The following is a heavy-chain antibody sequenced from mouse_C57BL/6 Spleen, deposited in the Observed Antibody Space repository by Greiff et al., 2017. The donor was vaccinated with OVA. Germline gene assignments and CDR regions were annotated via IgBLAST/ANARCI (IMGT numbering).Heavy chain of an antibody. CDR2: FYPGSGSI. D-gene: IGHD2-3*01. CDR1: GYTFTEYT. J-gene: IGHJ2*01. Sequence: QVQLKESGAELVKPGASVKLSGKASGYTFTEYTIHWVKQRSGQGLEWIGWFYPGSGSIKYNEKFKDKATLTADKSSSTVYMELSRLTSEDSAVYFCARHEGSDGYYGGFYFDYWGQGTTLTVSS. V-gene: IGHV1-62-2*01. CDR3: ARHEGSDGYYGGFYFDY.